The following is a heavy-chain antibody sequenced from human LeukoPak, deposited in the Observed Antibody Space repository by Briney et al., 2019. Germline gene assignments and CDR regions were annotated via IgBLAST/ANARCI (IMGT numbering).Heavy chain of an antibody. CDR2: INHSGST. Sequence: SETLSLTCAVYGGSFSGYYWSWIRQPPGKGLEWIGEINHSGSTNYNPSLKSRVTISVDTSKNQFSLKLSSVTAADTAVYYCARHPRITIFGVVITPFDYWGQGTLVTVSS. CDR3: ARHPRITIFGVVITPFDY. CDR1: GGSFSGYY. D-gene: IGHD3-3*01. V-gene: IGHV4-34*01. J-gene: IGHJ4*02.